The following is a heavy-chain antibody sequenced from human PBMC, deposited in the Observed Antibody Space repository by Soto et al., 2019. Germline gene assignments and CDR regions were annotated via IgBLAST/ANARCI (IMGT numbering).Heavy chain of an antibody. Sequence: QVHLVESGGGVVQPGGSLRLSCAGSGFTFSDYGMHWVRQAPGKGLEWVAVLWYDGSGEYYTDSVRGRFTISRVNSKNTLYLQMNNLRDEDTGVYYCARDSVRFLEHFSKDYFDYWAQGTRVTVSS. D-gene: IGHD3-3*01. V-gene: IGHV3-33*08. CDR1: GFTFSDYG. J-gene: IGHJ4*02. CDR3: ARDSVRFLEHFSKDYFDY. CDR2: LWYDGSGE.